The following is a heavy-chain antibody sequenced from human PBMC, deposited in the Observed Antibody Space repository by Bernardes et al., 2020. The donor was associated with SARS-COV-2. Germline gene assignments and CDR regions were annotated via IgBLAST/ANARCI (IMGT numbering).Heavy chain of an antibody. V-gene: IGHV3-23*01. J-gene: IGHJ4*02. CDR2: IYGSDGRT. CDR3: GKGAELDD. Sequence: GGSLRLSCAASGFPFSTYDMSWVRQAPGKGLEYVSVIYGSDGRTYYPDSGKGRFIISRDNTKNTLYLQMDNLRAEDTALYYCGKGAELDDWFQATLCTDSS. CDR1: GFPFSTYD. D-gene: IGHD6-13*01.